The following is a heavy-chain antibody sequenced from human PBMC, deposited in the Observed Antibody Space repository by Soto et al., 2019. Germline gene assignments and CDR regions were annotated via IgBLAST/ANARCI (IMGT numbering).Heavy chain of an antibody. CDR2: ITVNSGNT. D-gene: IGHD6-13*01. Sequence: VPVEVSCKAPGYRFISYGIGWVRQAPGQGLEWMGWITVNSGNTNYPQKFQGRVTMTTDTSTSTAYMELRSLTSDDTAIYYCGRGLGGCWSYFDYWGPGTLVTVSS. CDR1: GYRFISYG. CDR3: GRGLGGCWSYFDY. V-gene: IGHV1-18*04. J-gene: IGHJ4*02.